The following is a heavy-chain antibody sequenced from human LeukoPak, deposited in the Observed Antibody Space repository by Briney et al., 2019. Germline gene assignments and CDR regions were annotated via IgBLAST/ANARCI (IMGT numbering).Heavy chain of an antibody. CDR2: IFYTGNT. D-gene: IGHD6-13*01. CDR1: GGSISTTTYY. Sequence: SETLSLTCTVSGGSISTTTYYWGWIRQPPGKGLEWIGNIFYTGNTYYNPSLESRVTISVDTSKNQFSLRLSSVTAADTAVYYCARIPLAAANSGIDYWGQGTLVTVSS. J-gene: IGHJ4*02. CDR3: ARIPLAAANSGIDY. V-gene: IGHV4-39*01.